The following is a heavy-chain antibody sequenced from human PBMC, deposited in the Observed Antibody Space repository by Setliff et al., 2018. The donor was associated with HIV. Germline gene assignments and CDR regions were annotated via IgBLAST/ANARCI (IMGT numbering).Heavy chain of an antibody. V-gene: IGHV3-7*01. CDR1: GFTVSNDY. D-gene: IGHD3-16*01. CDR3: VRWGLPYGIDA. Sequence: PGGSLRLSCAASGFTVSNDYMSWVRQAPGKGREWVAHIKPDGSSKKYVDSVKGRFTISRDNAKDSLYLQMHSLRAEDTAVYYCVRWGLPYGIDAWGQGTLVTVSS. CDR2: IKPDGSSK. J-gene: IGHJ4*02.